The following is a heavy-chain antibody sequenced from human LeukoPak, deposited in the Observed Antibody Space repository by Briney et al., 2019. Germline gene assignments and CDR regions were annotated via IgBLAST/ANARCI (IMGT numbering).Heavy chain of an antibody. CDR1: GGSFSGYY. V-gene: IGHV4-34*01. D-gene: IGHD3-3*01. J-gene: IGHJ3*02. Sequence: SETLSLTCAVYGGSFSGYYWSWIRQPPGKGLEWIGEINHSGSTNYNPSLKSRVTISVDTSKNQFSLKLSSVTAADTAVYYCARGRYYDFWSGYYRDDAFDIWGQGTVVTVSS. CDR2: INHSGST. CDR3: ARGRYYDFWSGYYRDDAFDI.